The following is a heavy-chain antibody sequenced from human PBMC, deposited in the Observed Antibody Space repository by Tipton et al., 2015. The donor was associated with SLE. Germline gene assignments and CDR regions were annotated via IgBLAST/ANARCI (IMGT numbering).Heavy chain of an antibody. CDR1: GGSFTGNY. Sequence: TLSLTCAVFGGSFTGNYWTWIRQPPGKGLEWIGEINHTGNTNNNPSLKSRVTISVDTSKNQFSLKLTSVTAADTAVYYCAQTPGGYHYVDYWGQGTLVTVSS. J-gene: IGHJ4*02. CDR3: AQTPGGYHYVDY. CDR2: INHTGNT. V-gene: IGHV4-34*01. D-gene: IGHD5-12*01.